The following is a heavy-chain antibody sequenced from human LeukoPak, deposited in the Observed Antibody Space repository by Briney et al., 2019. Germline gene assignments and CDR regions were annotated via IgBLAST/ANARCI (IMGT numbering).Heavy chain of an antibody. CDR1: GGSISSGGCY. J-gene: IGHJ3*02. V-gene: IGHV4-30-2*01. D-gene: IGHD6-13*01. Sequence: SQTLSLTCTVSGGSISSGGCYWSWIRQPPGKGLEWIGYIYHSGSTYYNPSLKSRVTISVDRSKNQFSLKLSSVTAADTAVYYCASEVAAAGTVAFDIWGQGTMVTVSS. CDR2: IYHSGST. CDR3: ASEVAAAGTVAFDI.